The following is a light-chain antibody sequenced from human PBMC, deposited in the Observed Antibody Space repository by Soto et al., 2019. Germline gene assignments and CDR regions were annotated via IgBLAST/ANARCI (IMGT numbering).Light chain of an antibody. CDR2: DAY. CDR1: QSFRGL. J-gene: IGKJ5*01. V-gene: IGKV3-11*01. Sequence: VLTQSPVTLSLSPGERATLSRRPSQSFRGLLAWYQQKPGQAPRLLIYDAYNRATGIPPRFSGSGSGTDFTLTISSLEPEDSAVYYCQQRHMWPITFGQGTRLEIK. CDR3: QQRHMWPIT.